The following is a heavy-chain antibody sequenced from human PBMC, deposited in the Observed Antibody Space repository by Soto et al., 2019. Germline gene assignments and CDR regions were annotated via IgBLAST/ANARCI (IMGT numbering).Heavy chain of an antibody. V-gene: IGHV3-48*03. CDR2: MSSGGSAI. CDR3: ARDFGPTIGYHYYSMDV. D-gene: IGHD3-22*01. Sequence: DVQLVESGGGLVQPGESLLLSCAASGFTVNSFEMSWVRQPQGKGLQWLSSMSSGGSAIHYPDSVKGRFTLARDSAKNTLYLQINSLRGEDTAVYYCARDFGPTIGYHYYSMDVWGPGTTVTVSS. J-gene: IGHJ6*02. CDR1: GFTVNSFE.